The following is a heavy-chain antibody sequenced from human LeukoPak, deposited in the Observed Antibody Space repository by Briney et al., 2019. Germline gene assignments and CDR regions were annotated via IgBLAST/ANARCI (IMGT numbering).Heavy chain of an antibody. J-gene: IGHJ4*02. D-gene: IGHD4-23*01. CDR1: GGSFSGYY. CDR3: ARADYGGSLFDY. Sequence: SETLSLTCAVYGGSFSGYYWSWIRQPPAKGLEWIGEINHSGSTNYNPSLKSRRTISVDTSTSQFSLKLSSVTAADTAVYFCARADYGGSLFDYWGQGTLVTVSS. V-gene: IGHV4-34*01. CDR2: INHSGST.